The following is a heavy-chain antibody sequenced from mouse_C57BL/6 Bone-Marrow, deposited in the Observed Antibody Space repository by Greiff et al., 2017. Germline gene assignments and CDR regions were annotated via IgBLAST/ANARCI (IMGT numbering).Heavy chain of an antibody. J-gene: IGHJ4*01. CDR3: ARDWGPITVEAVYSMDY. V-gene: IGHV1-55*01. Sequence: QVQLQQPGAELVQPGASVQMSCKASGYTFTSSWLTWVKQRPGQGLEWIGHLYPGRGSTNYNEKFKSKATLTVDPSSSTAYMQLRSLPSAHSAVYYCARDWGPITVEAVYSMDYWGQGTLVTV. CDR1: GYTFTSSW. CDR2: LYPGRGST. D-gene: IGHD2-12*01.